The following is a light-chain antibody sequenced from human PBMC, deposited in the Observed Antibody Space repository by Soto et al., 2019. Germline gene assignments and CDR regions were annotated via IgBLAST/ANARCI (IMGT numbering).Light chain of an antibody. CDR2: GAS. CDR1: QSVSRSY. Sequence: EIVMTQSPATLSVSPGERATLSFRASQSVSRSYLAWYQQKPGQAPRLLIYGASTRATGIPARFSGSGSGTEFTLTISSLQSEDFELYYCQQYNNWPLTFGGGTKVDIK. V-gene: IGKV3-15*01. CDR3: QQYNNWPLT. J-gene: IGKJ4*01.